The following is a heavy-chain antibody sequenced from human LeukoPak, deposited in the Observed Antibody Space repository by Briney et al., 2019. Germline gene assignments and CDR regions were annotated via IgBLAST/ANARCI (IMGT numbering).Heavy chain of an antibody. Sequence: GGPLRLSCAASGFTFSSYAMSWVRQAPGKGLEWVSAISGSGGSTYYADSVKGRFTISRDNSKNTLYLQMNSLRAEDTAVYYRAKVSLGYCSGGSCFYKWYFDYWGQGTLVTVSS. V-gene: IGHV3-23*01. CDR1: GFTFSSYA. CDR3: AKVSLGYCSGGSCFYKWYFDY. D-gene: IGHD2-15*01. J-gene: IGHJ4*02. CDR2: ISGSGGST.